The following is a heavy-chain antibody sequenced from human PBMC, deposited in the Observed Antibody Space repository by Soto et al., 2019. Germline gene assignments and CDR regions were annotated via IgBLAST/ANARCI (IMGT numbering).Heavy chain of an antibody. CDR3: ARDGVAPGLYFDY. J-gene: IGHJ4*02. V-gene: IGHV3-7*05. CDR2: IKQNGGEE. D-gene: IGHD2-15*01. Sequence: PWGVLRLSCATSGFIFGDYWMNWVRLAPGKGLEWVASIKQNGGEEKYVDSVKGRFTISRDNAKNSLYLQMASLRADDTAVYYCARDGVAPGLYFDYCGQGTRATVPS. CDR1: GFIFGDYW.